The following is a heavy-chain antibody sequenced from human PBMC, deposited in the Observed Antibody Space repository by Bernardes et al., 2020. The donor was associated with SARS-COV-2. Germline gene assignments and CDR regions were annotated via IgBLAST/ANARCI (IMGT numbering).Heavy chain of an antibody. CDR3: ARHKYSNGLYFLDY. D-gene: IGHD2-8*01. Sequence: GESLKISCRVPGDRFTNYWIGWVRQMPGKGLEWMGIINPGDSNTRYNPSFQGQVTISADKSISTTYLQWTSLKASDTARYYCARHKYSNGLYFLDYWGQGTLVPVSS. CDR1: GDRFTNYW. J-gene: IGHJ4*02. CDR2: INPGDSNT. V-gene: IGHV5-51*01.